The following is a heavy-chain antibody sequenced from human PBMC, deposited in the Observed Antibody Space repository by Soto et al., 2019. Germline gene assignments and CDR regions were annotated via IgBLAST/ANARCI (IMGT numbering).Heavy chain of an antibody. Sequence: QLQLQESGPGLVKPSETLSLTCTVSGGSISSSSYYWGWIRQPPGKGLEWIGSIYYSGSTYYNPSLKSRVTISVDTSKNQFSLKLSSVTAADTAVYYCARRGRWLQIDYWGQGTLVTVSS. CDR1: GGSISSSSYY. CDR3: ARRGRWLQIDY. V-gene: IGHV4-39*01. J-gene: IGHJ4*02. CDR2: IYYSGST. D-gene: IGHD1-26*01.